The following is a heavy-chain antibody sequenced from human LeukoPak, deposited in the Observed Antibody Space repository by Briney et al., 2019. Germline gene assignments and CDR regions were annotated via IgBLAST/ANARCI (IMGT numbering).Heavy chain of an antibody. J-gene: IGHJ5*01. CDR1: GVSVTKYY. Sequence: TSETLSLTCTVSGVSVTKYYWHWIRQAPGKGLEWIGFIFHTGITNYNPSLKSRVTISVDTSKNQFSLKLTSVTAADTAVYFCARDLFLINWCEFWGQGTLVTVSS. CDR2: IFHTGIT. D-gene: IGHD3-16*01. V-gene: IGHV4-59*02. CDR3: ARDLFLINWCEF.